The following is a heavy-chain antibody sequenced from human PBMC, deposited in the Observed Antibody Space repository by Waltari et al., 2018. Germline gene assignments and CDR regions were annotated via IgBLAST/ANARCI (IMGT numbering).Heavy chain of an antibody. Sequence: EVQLLESGGGLVQPGGSLRLSCAASGFTFSSYAMSWVRQAPGKGLEWVSAISGSGGSTYYADSVKGRFTISRDNSKNTLELQMNSLRAEDTAVYYCAKAVVPAAIIYYYGMDVWGQGTTVTVSS. J-gene: IGHJ6*02. V-gene: IGHV3-23*01. CDR3: AKAVVPAAIIYYYGMDV. D-gene: IGHD2-2*01. CDR2: ISGSGGST. CDR1: GFTFSSYA.